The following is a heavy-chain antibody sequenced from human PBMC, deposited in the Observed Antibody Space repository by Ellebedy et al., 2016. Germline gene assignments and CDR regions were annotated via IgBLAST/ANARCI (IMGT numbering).Heavy chain of an antibody. V-gene: IGHV4-34*01. CDR1: GGSISSYY. CDR2: INHSGST. Sequence: SETLSLTXTVSGGSISSYYWSWIRQPPGKGLEWIGEINHSGSTNYNPSLKSRVTISVDTSKNQFSLKLSSVTAADTAVYYCARGGSMISQGPWGQGTLVTVSS. J-gene: IGHJ5*02. D-gene: IGHD3/OR15-3a*01. CDR3: ARGGSMISQGP.